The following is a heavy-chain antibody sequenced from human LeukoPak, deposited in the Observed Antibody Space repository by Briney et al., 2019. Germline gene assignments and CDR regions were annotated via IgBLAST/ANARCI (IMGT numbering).Heavy chain of an antibody. V-gene: IGHV4-4*07. CDR3: ARARSGHYDSGGYQAVYYYYYMDV. D-gene: IGHD3-22*01. J-gene: IGHJ6*03. Sequence: PSETLSLTCTVSGGSISGYYWSWIRQPAGKGLEWIGRIYTSGSTNYNPSLKSRVTISVDKSKNQFSLKLSSVTAADTAVYYSARARSGHYDSGGYQAVYYYYYMDVWGKGTTVTVSS. CDR2: IYTSGST. CDR1: GGSISGYY.